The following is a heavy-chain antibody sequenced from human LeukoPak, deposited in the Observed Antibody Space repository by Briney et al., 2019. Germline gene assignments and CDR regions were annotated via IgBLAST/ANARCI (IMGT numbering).Heavy chain of an antibody. D-gene: IGHD2-15*01. CDR3: ARDSGGGGY. Sequence: PSETLSLTCTVSGGSMNSYYWSWNRQPPGKGLEWIGYIFYSGSTNYNPSLKSRVTISVDKSKSQFSLKLSSVTAADTAVYYCARDSGGGGYWGQGTLVTVSS. J-gene: IGHJ4*02. CDR1: GGSMNSYY. V-gene: IGHV4-59*01. CDR2: IFYSGST.